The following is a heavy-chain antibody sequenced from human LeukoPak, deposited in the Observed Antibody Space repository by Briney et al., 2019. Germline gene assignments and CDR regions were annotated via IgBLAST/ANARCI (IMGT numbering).Heavy chain of an antibody. D-gene: IGHD5-12*01. CDR3: ARVSSGYATDY. CDR2: ISSSSSYI. CDR1: GFTFSSYN. J-gene: IGHJ4*02. V-gene: IGHV3-21*01. Sequence: GGSLRLSCAASGFTFSSYNMNWVRQAPGKGLEWVSSISSSSSYIYYADSVKGRFTISRDNAKNSLYLQMNSLRAEDTAVYYCARVSSGYATDYWGQGTLVTVSS.